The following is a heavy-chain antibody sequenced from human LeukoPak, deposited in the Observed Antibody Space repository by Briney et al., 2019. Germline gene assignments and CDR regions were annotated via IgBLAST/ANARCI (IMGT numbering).Heavy chain of an antibody. CDR2: IYSSGST. V-gene: IGHV4-39*01. Sequence: SETLSLTCTVSGGSISGSSSYWGWIRQPPGKGLEWIGSIYSSGSTYYNPSLRSRDTISIDTSKNQFSLKLSSVTAADTAVYYCARGHRYCSSTSCLRGWFDPWGQGTLVTVSS. J-gene: IGHJ5*02. D-gene: IGHD2-2*01. CDR1: GGSISGSSSY. CDR3: ARGHRYCSSTSCLRGWFDP.